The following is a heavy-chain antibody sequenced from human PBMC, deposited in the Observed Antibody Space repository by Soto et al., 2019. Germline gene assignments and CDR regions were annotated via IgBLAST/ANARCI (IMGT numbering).Heavy chain of an antibody. Sequence: QLLQSGGGLVQPGGSLTLSCAASGFTFGTTDMSWVRQAPGEGLEWVSTIDGSGGITYYADSVKGRFTISRDNSRNKVYLQMNSLRGDDTALYYCVKNSGWFNTWGQGALVTVAS. J-gene: IGHJ5*02. CDR1: GFTFGTTD. CDR3: VKNSGWFNT. CDR2: IDGSGGIT. V-gene: IGHV3-23*01. D-gene: IGHD3-10*01.